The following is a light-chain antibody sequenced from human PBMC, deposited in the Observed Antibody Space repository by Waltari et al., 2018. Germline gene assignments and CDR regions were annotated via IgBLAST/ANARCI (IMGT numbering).Light chain of an antibody. J-gene: IGKJ3*01. CDR3: QESVSTPKGT. Sequence: DIQMTQSPSSLSASVGDSVTITCRASHRISTFLTWYQQKEGRAPKLLIYAASTLQRGVPSRFSGSGAGSDFTLTISSLQPEDSATYHCQESVSTPKGTFGPGTKVEIK. V-gene: IGKV1-39*01. CDR2: AAS. CDR1: HRISTF.